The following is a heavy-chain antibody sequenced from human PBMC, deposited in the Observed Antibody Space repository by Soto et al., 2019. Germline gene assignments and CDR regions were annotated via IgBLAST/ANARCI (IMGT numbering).Heavy chain of an antibody. V-gene: IGHV3-23*01. J-gene: IGHJ4*02. Sequence: PGGSLRLSCAASGFTFSSYAMSWVRQAPGKGLEWVSAISGSGGSTYYADSVKGRFTISRDNSKNTLYLQMNSLRAEDTAVYYCAKRGGGDYYDSSGYCDYWGQGTLVTVSS. CDR1: GFTFSSYA. CDR2: ISGSGGST. CDR3: AKRGGGDYYDSSGYCDY. D-gene: IGHD3-22*01.